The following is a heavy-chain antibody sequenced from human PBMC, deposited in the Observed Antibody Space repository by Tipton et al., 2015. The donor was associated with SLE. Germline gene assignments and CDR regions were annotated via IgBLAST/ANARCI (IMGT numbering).Heavy chain of an antibody. CDR3: ARGRDFVGGDYMDV. J-gene: IGHJ6*03. D-gene: IGHD2-21*01. V-gene: IGHV4-59*01. CDR1: GGSISTSY. CDR2: IYYSGST. Sequence: SLTCTVSGGSISTSYLAWIRQSPGKGLEWIGQIYYSGSTYYNPSLKTRVTMSVDRSRTQFSLNLNSVTAADTAVYYCARGRDFVGGDYMDVWGKGTTVTVAS.